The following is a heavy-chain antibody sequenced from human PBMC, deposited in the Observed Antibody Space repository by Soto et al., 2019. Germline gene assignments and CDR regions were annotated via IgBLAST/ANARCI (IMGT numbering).Heavy chain of an antibody. CDR1: GFTFSSYA. CDR3: AREYYDILTGRYYYYGMDA. V-gene: IGHV3-30-3*01. J-gene: IGHJ6*02. D-gene: IGHD3-9*01. CDR2: ISYDGSNK. Sequence: HPGGSLRLSCAASGFTFSSYAMHWVRQAPGKGLEWVAVISYDGSNKYYADSVKGRFTISRDNSKNTLYLQMNSLRAEDTAVYYCAREYYDILTGRYYYYGMDAWGQGTTVTVSS.